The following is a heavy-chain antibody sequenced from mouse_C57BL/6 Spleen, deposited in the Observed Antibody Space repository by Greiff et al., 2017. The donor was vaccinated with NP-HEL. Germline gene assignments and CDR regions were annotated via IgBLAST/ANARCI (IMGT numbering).Heavy chain of an antibody. J-gene: IGHJ2*01. Sequence: QVQLQQSGAELVMPGASVKLSCKASGYTFTSYWMHWVKQRPGQGLEWIGEIDPSDSYTNYNQKFKGKSTLTVDKSSSTAYMQLSSLTSEDSAVYYCARSSGSHFDYWGQGTTLTVSS. CDR1: GYTFTSYW. CDR2: IDPSDSYT. D-gene: IGHD3-2*02. CDR3: ARSSGSHFDY. V-gene: IGHV1-69*01.